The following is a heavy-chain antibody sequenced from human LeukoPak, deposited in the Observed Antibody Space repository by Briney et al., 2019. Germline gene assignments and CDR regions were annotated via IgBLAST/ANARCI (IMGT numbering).Heavy chain of an antibody. V-gene: IGHV3-30-3*01. D-gene: IGHD3-22*01. J-gene: IGHJ1*01. CDR1: GFTFSSYA. CDR3: AKALIATGGYLEH. Sequence: GGSLRLSCAASGFTFSSYAMHWVRQAPGKGLEWVAVISYDGSYKYYADSVKGRFTISRDNSKNTLYLQMNSLRAEDTAVYYCAKALIATGGYLEHWGQGTLVTVSS. CDR2: ISYDGSYK.